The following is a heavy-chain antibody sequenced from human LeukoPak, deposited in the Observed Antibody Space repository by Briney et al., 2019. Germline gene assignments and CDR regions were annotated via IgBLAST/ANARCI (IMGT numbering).Heavy chain of an antibody. CDR2: ISADGGST. V-gene: IGHV3-43*02. CDR1: GLNFDVSA. CDR3: AKESGKFDY. J-gene: IGHJ4*02. Sequence: GGSLRLSCVASGLNFDVSAMHWVRHAPGKGLEWVSLISADGGSTFSADSVKGRFSISRDNSKNSLYLQMNSLRSEDTAMYYCAKESGKFDYWGQGTLVAVSS.